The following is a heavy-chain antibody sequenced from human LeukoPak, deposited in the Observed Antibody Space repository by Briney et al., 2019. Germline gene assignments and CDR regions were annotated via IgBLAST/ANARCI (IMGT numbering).Heavy chain of an antibody. J-gene: IGHJ4*02. D-gene: IGHD6-19*01. CDR3: AKDQWLVGSFDY. Sequence: GGSLRLSCAASGFTFSSYEMNWVRQAPGKGLEWVSAISGSGGSTYYADSVKGRFTISRDNSKNTLYLQMNSLRAEDTAVYYCAKDQWLVGSFDYWGQGTLVTVSS. V-gene: IGHV3-23*01. CDR2: ISGSGGST. CDR1: GFTFSSYE.